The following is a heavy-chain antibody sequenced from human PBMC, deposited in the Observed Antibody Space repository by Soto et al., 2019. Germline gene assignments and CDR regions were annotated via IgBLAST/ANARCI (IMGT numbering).Heavy chain of an antibody. Sequence: EVQLVESGGGLVKPGGSLRLSCAASGFTFSTYSLTWVRQAPGRGLEWVSSISSRSDYLYYADSVEGRFTISRDNAKNSLYLLMNSLRAEDTAVYYCARVSQRSIVGSSGVAYWGQGAVVTVSS. V-gene: IGHV3-21*01. D-gene: IGHD1-26*01. CDR3: ARVSQRSIVGSSGVAY. J-gene: IGHJ4*02. CDR1: GFTFSTYS. CDR2: ISSRSDYL.